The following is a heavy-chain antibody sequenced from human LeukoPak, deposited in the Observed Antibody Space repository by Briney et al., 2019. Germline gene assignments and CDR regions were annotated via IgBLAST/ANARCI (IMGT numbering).Heavy chain of an antibody. D-gene: IGHD1-1*01. J-gene: IGHJ6*04. V-gene: IGHV3-21*01. CDR2: ISSSSSYI. Sequence: GGSLRLSCAASGFTFSNAWMSWVRQAPGKGLEWVSSISSSSSYIYYADSVKGRFTISRDNAKNSLYLQMNSLRVEDTAVYYCARDTGTTKMDVWGKGTTVTVSS. CDR3: ARDTGTTKMDV. CDR1: GFTFSNAW.